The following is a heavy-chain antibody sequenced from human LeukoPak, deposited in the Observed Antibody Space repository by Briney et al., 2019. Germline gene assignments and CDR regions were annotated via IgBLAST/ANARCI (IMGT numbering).Heavy chain of an antibody. CDR1: GFTFNSYA. J-gene: IGHJ5*02. V-gene: IGHV3-23*01. CDR3: AKGPDCSSTSCYGNWFDP. CDR2: ISGSGGST. D-gene: IGHD2-2*01. Sequence: GGSLRLSFAASGFTFNSYAMSWVGQAPGKGGEGVSAISGSGGSTYYADSVEGRFTISRDNSKNTLYLQMNSLRAEDTAVYYCAKGPDCSSTSCYGNWFDPWGQGTLVTVSS.